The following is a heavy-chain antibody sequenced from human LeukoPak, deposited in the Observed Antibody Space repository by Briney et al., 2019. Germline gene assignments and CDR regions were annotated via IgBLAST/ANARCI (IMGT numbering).Heavy chain of an antibody. CDR1: GYTFTGYY. Sequence: ASVKVSCKASGYTFTGYYMHWVRQAPGQGLEWMGWINPNSGGTNYAQKFQGRVTMIRDTSISTAYMELSRLRSDDTAVYYCARDRVRRYYDSSXXXGGDYWGQGTLVTVSS. V-gene: IGHV1-2*02. CDR2: INPNSGGT. CDR3: ARDRVRRYYDSSXXXGGDY. J-gene: IGHJ4*02. D-gene: IGHD3-22*01.